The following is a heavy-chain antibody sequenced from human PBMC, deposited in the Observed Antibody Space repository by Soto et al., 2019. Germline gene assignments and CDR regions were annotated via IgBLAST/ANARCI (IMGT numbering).Heavy chain of an antibody. CDR2: ISSNGGST. V-gene: IGHV3-64*01. CDR3: ARDGGNWNYGAFDI. Sequence: GGSLRLSCAASGFTFSSYAMHWVRQAPGKGLEYVSAISSNGGSTYYANSVKGRFTISRDNSKNTLYLQMGSLRAEDMAVYYCARDGGNWNYGAFDIWGQGTMVTVSS. CDR1: GFTFSSYA. J-gene: IGHJ3*02. D-gene: IGHD1-7*01.